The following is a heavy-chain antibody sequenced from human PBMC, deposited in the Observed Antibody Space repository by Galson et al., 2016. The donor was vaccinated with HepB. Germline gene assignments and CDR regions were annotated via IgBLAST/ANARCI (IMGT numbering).Heavy chain of an antibody. CDR2: IYPGDSDT. Sequence: QSGAEVKKPGESLRISCKGSAYSFTSYWIGWVRQMPGKGLEWMAMIYPGDSDTRYSPSFQGQVTISADKSISTAYLQWSSLKASDTARYYCAGRGIAVAGRGGIDYWGQGTLVTVSS. V-gene: IGHV5-51*01. CDR3: AGRGIAVAGRGGIDY. J-gene: IGHJ4*02. D-gene: IGHD6-19*01. CDR1: AYSFTSYW.